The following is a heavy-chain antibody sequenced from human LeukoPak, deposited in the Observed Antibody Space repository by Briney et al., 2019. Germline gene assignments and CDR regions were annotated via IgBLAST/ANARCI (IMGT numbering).Heavy chain of an antibody. V-gene: IGHV3-74*03. Sequence: GGSLRLSCAASGFTFSRYWMHWVRHAPGKGLVWVSRVNTDGSTTEYADSVKGRFTISRDNAKNTLYLQMNSLRAEDTAVYYCTRGFWGWEVDYWGQGTLVTVSS. CDR3: TRGFWGWEVDY. D-gene: IGHD3-3*01. J-gene: IGHJ4*02. CDR1: GFTFSRYW. CDR2: VNTDGSTT.